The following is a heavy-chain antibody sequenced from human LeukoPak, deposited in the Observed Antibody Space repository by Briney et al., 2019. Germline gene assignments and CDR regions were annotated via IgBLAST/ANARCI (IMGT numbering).Heavy chain of an antibody. D-gene: IGHD3-9*01. J-gene: IGHJ4*02. CDR3: ARDPIILRYFDWLVPDPYFDY. CDR1: GGSFTSYY. V-gene: IGHV4-34*01. CDR2: IYYSGST. Sequence: SETLSLTCAVYGGSFTSYYWSWIRQPPGKGLEWIGSIYYSGSTYYNPSLKSRVTISVDTSKNQFSLKLSSVTAADTAVYYCARDPIILRYFDWLVPDPYFDYWGQGTLVTVSS.